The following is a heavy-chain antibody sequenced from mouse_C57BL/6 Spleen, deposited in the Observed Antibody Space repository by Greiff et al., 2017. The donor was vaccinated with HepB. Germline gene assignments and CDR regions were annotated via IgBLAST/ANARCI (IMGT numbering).Heavy chain of an antibody. CDR3: ARDSTTVVALYYYAMDY. Sequence: VQLQQSGAELVKPGASVKLSCKASGYTFTSYWMHWVKQRPGQGLEWIGMIHPNSGSTNYNEKFKSKATLTVDKSSSTAYMQLSSLTSEDSAVYYCARDSTTVVALYYYAMDYWGQGTSVTVSS. CDR1: GYTFTSYW. CDR2: IHPNSGST. D-gene: IGHD1-1*01. V-gene: IGHV1-64*01. J-gene: IGHJ4*01.